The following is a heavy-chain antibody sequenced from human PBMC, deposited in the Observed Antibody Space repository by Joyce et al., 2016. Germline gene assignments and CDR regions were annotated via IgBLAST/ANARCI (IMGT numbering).Heavy chain of an antibody. Sequence: QLQLQESGPGLVKPSETLSLSCTVSGGSISSSTYYWGWICQPQRKGLEWIGSVYYSGSTYYNPSLKSRVTLSVDTSKNQFSLKLTSVTAADTAVYYCARSFFYCSGGSCFSGEWFDPWGQGTLVTVSS. J-gene: IGHJ5*02. V-gene: IGHV4-39*07. D-gene: IGHD2-15*01. CDR1: GGSISSSTYY. CDR2: VYYSGST. CDR3: ARSFFYCSGGSCFSGEWFDP.